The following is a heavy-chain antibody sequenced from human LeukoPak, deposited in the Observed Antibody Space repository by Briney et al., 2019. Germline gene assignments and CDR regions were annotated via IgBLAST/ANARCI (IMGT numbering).Heavy chain of an antibody. CDR1: GGSISSYY. Sequence: PSETLSLTCTVSGGSISSYYWSWIRQPPGKGLEWIGYIYYSGSTNYNPSLKSRVTISVDTSKNQFSLKLSSVTAADTAVYYCARDSSGYYRIFDYWGQGTLVTVSS. CDR3: ARDSSGYYRIFDY. V-gene: IGHV4-59*01. CDR2: IYYSGST. D-gene: IGHD3-22*01. J-gene: IGHJ4*02.